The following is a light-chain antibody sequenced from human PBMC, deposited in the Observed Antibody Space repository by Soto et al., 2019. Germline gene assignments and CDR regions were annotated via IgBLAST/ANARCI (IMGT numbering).Light chain of an antibody. Sequence: EIVLTQSPGTLSLSPGERATLSCRASQSVSGSYLAWYQQKPGQAPRLLIYGASSRATGIPDRFSGSGSGTDFILTISRLEPEDFAVYYCQQYGTSPPWTFGQGTKVEIK. V-gene: IGKV3-20*01. CDR3: QQYGTSPPWT. CDR2: GAS. J-gene: IGKJ1*01. CDR1: QSVSGSY.